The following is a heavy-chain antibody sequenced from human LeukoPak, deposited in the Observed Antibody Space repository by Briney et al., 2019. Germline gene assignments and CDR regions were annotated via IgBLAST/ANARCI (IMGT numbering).Heavy chain of an antibody. J-gene: IGHJ6*03. CDR3: ARDLKRYSGSWSYYYYYMDV. CDR1: GFTFSSYW. CDR2: INSDGSST. V-gene: IGHV3-74*01. D-gene: IGHD1-26*01. Sequence: PGGSLRLSCAASGFTFSSYWMHWVRQAPGKGLVWVSRINSDGSSTSYADSVKGRFTISRDNAKNTLYLQMNSLRAEDTAVYYCARDLKRYSGSWSYYYYYMDVWGKGTTVTISS.